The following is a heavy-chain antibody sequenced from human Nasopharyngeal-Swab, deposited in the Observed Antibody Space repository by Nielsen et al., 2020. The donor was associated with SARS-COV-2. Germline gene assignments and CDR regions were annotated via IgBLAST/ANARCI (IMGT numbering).Heavy chain of an antibody. V-gene: IGHV1-69*13. J-gene: IGHJ6*02. CDR2: IIPIFGTA. CDR1: GGTFSSYA. CDR3: ARVRGRSSSFQGGMDV. D-gene: IGHD6-6*01. Sequence: SVKVSCKASGGTFSSYAISWVRQAPGQGLEWMGGIIPIFGTANYAQKFPGRVTITADESTSTAYMELSSLRSEDTAVYYCARVRGRSSSFQGGMDVWGQGTTVTVSS.